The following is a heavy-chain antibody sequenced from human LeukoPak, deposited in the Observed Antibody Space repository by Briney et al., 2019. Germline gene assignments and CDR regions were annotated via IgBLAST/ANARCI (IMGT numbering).Heavy chain of an antibody. J-gene: IGHJ5*02. D-gene: IGHD3-16*01. CDR2: MNPNSGNT. CDR3: ARGVVGLGP. V-gene: IGHV1-8*02. CDR1: GGTFSGYA. Sequence: ASVKVSCKASGGTFSGYAINWVRQATGQGLEWMGWMNPNSGNTGYAQKFQGRVTMTRNTSISTAYMELSSLRSEDTAVYYCARGVVGLGPWGQGTLVTVSS.